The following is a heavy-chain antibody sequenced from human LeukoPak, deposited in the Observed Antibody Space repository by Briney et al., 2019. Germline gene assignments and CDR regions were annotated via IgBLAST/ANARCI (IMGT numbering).Heavy chain of an antibody. J-gene: IGHJ4*02. D-gene: IGHD3-10*01. CDR1: GYTFTGYY. CDR2: INRNTGGT. CDR3: ARDMEVRGVLYYFDY. V-gene: IGHV1-2*02. Sequence: ASVKVSCKAFGYTFTGYYMHWVRQAPGQRLEWMGWINRNTGGTNYEQKFQGRVTMTRDTSISTAYMELDRLRSDDTAVYYCARDMEVRGVLYYFDYWGQGTLVTVSS.